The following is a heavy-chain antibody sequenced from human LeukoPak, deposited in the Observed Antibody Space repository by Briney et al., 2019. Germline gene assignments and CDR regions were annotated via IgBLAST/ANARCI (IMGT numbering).Heavy chain of an antibody. V-gene: IGHV3-23*01. CDR3: AKDRYIIVTSDLDS. Sequence: GGSLRLSCAASGFTFNNYAMRWVRQAPGKGLEWVSAISGSGDSTYNVDSVKGRFTISRDNSKNTLYLQMNSLRVEDTAVYYCAKDRYIIVTSDLDSWGQGTLVTVSS. CDR2: ISGSGDST. D-gene: IGHD2-21*01. J-gene: IGHJ4*02. CDR1: GFTFNNYA.